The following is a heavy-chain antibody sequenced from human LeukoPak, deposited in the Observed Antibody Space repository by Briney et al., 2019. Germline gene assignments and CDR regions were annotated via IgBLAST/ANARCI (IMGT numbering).Heavy chain of an antibody. Sequence: GGSLRLSCAASGFTLSNYAMSWVRQAPGKGLEWVSTVSGSGLSTYSADSVKGRFTISRDNSKNTLSLQMNSLRAEDTAVYYCAKDRISVAAPYNWFDPWGQGTLVTVSS. CDR2: VSGSGLST. D-gene: IGHD6-19*01. CDR3: AKDRISVAAPYNWFDP. V-gene: IGHV3-23*01. CDR1: GFTLSNYA. J-gene: IGHJ5*02.